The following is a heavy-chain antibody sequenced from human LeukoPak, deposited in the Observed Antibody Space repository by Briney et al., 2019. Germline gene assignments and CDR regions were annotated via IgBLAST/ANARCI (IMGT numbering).Heavy chain of an antibody. CDR1: GFTFSNAW. CDR2: IKTKTDGGTT. V-gene: IGHV3-15*01. CDR3: TTRYCTNGVCPV. D-gene: IGHD2-8*01. J-gene: IGHJ6*04. Sequence: PGGSLRLSCAASGFTFSNAWMSWVRQAPGKGREWVGHIKTKTDGGTTDYAAPVKGRFTISRDDSKNTLYLQMNSLKTEDTAVYYCTTRYCTNGVCPVWGKGTTVTVSS.